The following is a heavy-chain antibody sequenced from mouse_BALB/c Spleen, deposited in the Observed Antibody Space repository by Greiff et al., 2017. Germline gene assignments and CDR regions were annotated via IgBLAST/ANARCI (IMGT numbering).Heavy chain of an antibody. J-gene: IGHJ2*01. CDR2: INPSTGYT. D-gene: IGHD1-1*01. CDR1: GYTFTSYW. Sequence: QVQLQQSGAELAKPGASVKMSCKASGYTFTSYWMHWVKQRPGQGLEWIGYINPSTGYTEYNQKFKDKATLTADKSSSTAYMQLSSLTSEDSAVYYGARWNYYGSSYFDYWGQGTTLTVSS. V-gene: IGHV1-7*01. CDR3: ARWNYYGSSYFDY.